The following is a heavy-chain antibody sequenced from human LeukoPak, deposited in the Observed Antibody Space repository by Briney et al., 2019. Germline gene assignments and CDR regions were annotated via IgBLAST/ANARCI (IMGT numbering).Heavy chain of an antibody. Sequence: GASVKVSCKASGYTFTSYDINWVRQATGQGLEWMGWMNPNSGNTGYAQKFQGRVTMTRNTSISTAYMELSSLRSEDTAVYYCAADSGSYHPALNYWYFDLWGRGTLVTVSS. CDR3: AADSGSYHPALNYWYFDL. V-gene: IGHV1-8*01. D-gene: IGHD1-26*01. J-gene: IGHJ2*01. CDR1: GYTFTSYD. CDR2: MNPNSGNT.